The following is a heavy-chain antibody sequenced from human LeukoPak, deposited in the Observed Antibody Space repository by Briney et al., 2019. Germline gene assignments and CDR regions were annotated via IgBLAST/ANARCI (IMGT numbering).Heavy chain of an antibody. CDR3: ATPRDYYDRRAFDI. CDR1: GGTSSSYA. D-gene: IGHD3-22*01. Sequence: ASVKVSCKASGGTSSSYAISWVRQAPGQGLEWMGRIIPIFGTANYARKFQGRVTITTDESTSTAYMELSSLRSEDTAVYYCATPRDYYDRRAFDIWGQGTMVTVSS. CDR2: IIPIFGTA. V-gene: IGHV1-69*05. J-gene: IGHJ3*02.